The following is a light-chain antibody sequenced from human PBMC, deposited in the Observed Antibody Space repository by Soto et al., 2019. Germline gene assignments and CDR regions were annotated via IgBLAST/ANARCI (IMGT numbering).Light chain of an antibody. CDR2: ANN. CDR3: QSYDSSLNSRV. Sequence: QSVLTQPPSVSGGPGQRVTMSCTGSSSNVGAGYDVHWYQHLPGTAPKLLIYANNNRPSGVPDRFSGSKSGTSASLAISGLQAEDEADYYCQSYDSSLNSRVFGGGTKLTVL. J-gene: IGLJ2*01. CDR1: SSNVGAGYD. V-gene: IGLV1-40*01.